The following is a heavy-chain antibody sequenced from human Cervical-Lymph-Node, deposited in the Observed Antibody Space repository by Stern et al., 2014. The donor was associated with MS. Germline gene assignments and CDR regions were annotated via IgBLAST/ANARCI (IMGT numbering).Heavy chain of an antibody. D-gene: IGHD1-7*01. Sequence: QLQLLESGGGVVQPGRSLRLSCAASGFTFSNYGMHWVRQAPGKGLEWLAVIWYDGNKKYYADSVKGRFTISRDNSKNTLFLQMSSLTAEDTALYYCARGNWNYEGMGYWGQGTLVTVSS. J-gene: IGHJ4*02. CDR2: IWYDGNKK. CDR1: GFTFSNYG. V-gene: IGHV3-33*01. CDR3: ARGNWNYEGMGY.